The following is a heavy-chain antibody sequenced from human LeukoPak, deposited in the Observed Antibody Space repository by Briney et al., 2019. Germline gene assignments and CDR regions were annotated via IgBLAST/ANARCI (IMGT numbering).Heavy chain of an antibody. CDR3: ARARPRGWLQHENFDY. Sequence: SETLSLTCTVSGGSISSYYWSWIRQPPGKGLEWIGYIYYSGSTNYNPSLKSRVTISVDTSKNQFSLKLSSVTAADTAVYYCARARPRGWLQHENFDYWGQGTLVTVSS. CDR1: GGSISSYY. V-gene: IGHV4-59*01. CDR2: IYYSGST. D-gene: IGHD5-24*01. J-gene: IGHJ4*02.